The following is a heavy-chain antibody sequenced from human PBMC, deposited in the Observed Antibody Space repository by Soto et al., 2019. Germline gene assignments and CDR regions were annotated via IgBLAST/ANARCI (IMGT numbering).Heavy chain of an antibody. CDR3: AHYPTRSSGSGMGFDS. D-gene: IGHD3-10*01. Sequence: QITLKESGPTLVKPTQTLTLTCTFSGFSLSTSGLGVGWIRQPPGKALAWLALIYWDDDKRYSQSLKSRLINSKDPPNNRVVLTLTHMDPVDTATQSFAHYPTRSSGSGMGFDSWGQGTLVTFSA. CDR1: GFSLSTSGLG. CDR2: IYWDDDK. J-gene: IGHJ5*01. V-gene: IGHV2-5*02.